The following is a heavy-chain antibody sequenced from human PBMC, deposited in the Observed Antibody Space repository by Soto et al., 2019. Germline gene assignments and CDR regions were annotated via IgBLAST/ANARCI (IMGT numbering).Heavy chain of an antibody. D-gene: IGHD1-26*01. CDR2: IISSSSTI. CDR3: ARGGSGALYYYYGMDV. J-gene: IGHJ6*02. CDR1: GFTFSSYG. Sequence: GGALRLSCAASGFTFSSYGMNWVRQAPGKGLEWVSYIISSSSTIYYADSVKGRFTISRDNAKNSLYLQMNSLRDEDTAVYYCARGGSGALYYYYGMDVWGQGTTVTVSS. V-gene: IGHV3-48*02.